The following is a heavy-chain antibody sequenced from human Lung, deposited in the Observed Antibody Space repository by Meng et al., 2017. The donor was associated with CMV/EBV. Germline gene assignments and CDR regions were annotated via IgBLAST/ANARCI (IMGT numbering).Heavy chain of an antibody. CDR3: ALFTRSWFDP. CDR1: GVSLSTSEVG. CDR2: IYWDDDK. J-gene: IGHJ5*02. V-gene: IGHV2-5*02. D-gene: IGHD2-2*01. Sequence: QITLKDSRPHLVKPTQTLTLPCTFSGVSLSTSEVGVGWIRQPPGKALEWLAFIYWDDDKRYSPSLKSRLTITKDTSKNQVVLTLTNMDPVDTATYYCALFTRSWFDPWGQGTLVTVSS.